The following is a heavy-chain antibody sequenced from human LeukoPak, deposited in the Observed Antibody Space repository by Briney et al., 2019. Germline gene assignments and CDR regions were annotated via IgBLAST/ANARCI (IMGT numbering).Heavy chain of an antibody. Sequence: GGSLRLSCAASGFTFSSYAVSSVRQAPGKGLEWVSAISGSGGSTYYADSVKGRFTISRDNSKNTLYLQMNSLRAEDTAVYYCARGIYSSSWYFLDYWGQGTLVTVSS. D-gene: IGHD6-13*01. CDR1: GFTFSSYA. V-gene: IGHV3-23*01. CDR2: ISGSGGST. CDR3: ARGIYSSSWYFLDY. J-gene: IGHJ4*02.